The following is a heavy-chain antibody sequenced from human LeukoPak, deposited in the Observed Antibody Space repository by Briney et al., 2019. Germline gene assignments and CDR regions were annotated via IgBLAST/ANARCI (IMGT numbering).Heavy chain of an antibody. CDR1: GGSISSSSYY. CDR3: ARGLKNRFRGATMSNAFDI. V-gene: IGHV4-39*01. D-gene: IGHD1-26*01. CDR2: IYYSGST. J-gene: IGHJ3*02. Sequence: SETLSLTCTVSGGSISSSSYYWGWIRQPPGKGLESIGSIYYSGSTYYNPSLKSRVTISVDTSKNQFSLKLSSVTAADTAVYYCARGLKNRFRGATMSNAFDIWGQGTMVTVSS.